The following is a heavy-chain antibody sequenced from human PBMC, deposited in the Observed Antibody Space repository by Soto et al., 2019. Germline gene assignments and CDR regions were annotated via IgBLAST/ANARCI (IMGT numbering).Heavy chain of an antibody. CDR2: ITGSGVTM. D-gene: IGHD3-16*01. V-gene: IGHV3-48*04. CDR1: GFTFSGHS. CDR3: ARDGGASTFDFDS. Sequence: PGGSLRLSCAASGFTFSGHSLNWIRQAPGKGLEWVSYITGSGVTMYADSVKGRFTISRDNAKNSLYLQMNSLRAEDTAVYYRARDGGASTFDFDSWGQGTLVTVSS. J-gene: IGHJ4*02.